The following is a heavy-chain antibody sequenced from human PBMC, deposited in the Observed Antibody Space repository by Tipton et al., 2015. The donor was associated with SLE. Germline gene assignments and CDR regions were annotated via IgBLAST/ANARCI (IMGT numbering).Heavy chain of an antibody. CDR2: ISGSGGST. V-gene: IGHV3-23*01. CDR1: GFTFSSYA. Sequence: SLRLSCAASGFTFSSYAMSWVRQAPGKGLEWVSAISGSGGSTYYADSVKGRFTISRDNSKNTLYLQMNSLRDEDTAVYYCAKGPSNSDAADVWGQGTTVTVSS. CDR3: AKGPSNSDAADV. J-gene: IGHJ6*02. D-gene: IGHD5-18*01.